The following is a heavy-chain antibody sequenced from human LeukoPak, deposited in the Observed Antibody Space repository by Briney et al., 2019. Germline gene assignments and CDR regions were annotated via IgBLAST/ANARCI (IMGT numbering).Heavy chain of an antibody. CDR3: ARDYRSYYFDY. CDR1: GGTFSSYA. Sequence: PGGSLRLSCAASGGTFSSYAISWVRQAPGQGLEWMGGIIPIFGTANYAQKFQGRVTITADKSTSTAYMELSSLRSEDTTVYYCARDYRSYYFDYWGQGTLVTVSS. CDR2: IIPIFGTA. J-gene: IGHJ4*02. V-gene: IGHV1-69*06.